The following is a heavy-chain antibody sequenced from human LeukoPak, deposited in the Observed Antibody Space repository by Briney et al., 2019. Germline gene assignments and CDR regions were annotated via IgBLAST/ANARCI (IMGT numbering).Heavy chain of an antibody. D-gene: IGHD2-2*01. CDR2: IYYSGST. V-gene: IGHV4-59*08. CDR3: ARQGVVVPAAMVVGPKYYYYYGMDV. J-gene: IGHJ6*02. Sequence: PSETLSLTCTVSGGSISSYYWSWIRQPPGKGLEWIGYIYYSGSTNYNPSLKSRVTISVDTSKNQFSLKLSSVTAADTAVYYCARQGVVVPAAMVVGPKYYYYYGMDVWGQGTTVTVSS. CDR1: GGSISSYY.